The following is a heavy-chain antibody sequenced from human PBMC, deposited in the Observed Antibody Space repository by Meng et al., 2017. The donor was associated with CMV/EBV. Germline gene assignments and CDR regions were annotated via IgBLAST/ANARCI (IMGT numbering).Heavy chain of an antibody. J-gene: IGHJ4*02. Sequence: VQLQESGPGLAEPSETVSLTGTVPGGSISSYYWSWLRQPAGKGLEWIGRIYTSGSTNYNPSLKSRVTMSVDTSKNQFSLKLSSVTAADTAVYYCARGGYYYDSSGYYYDFDYWGQGTLVTVSS. D-gene: IGHD3-22*01. CDR2: IYTSGST. V-gene: IGHV4-4*07. CDR3: ARGGYYYDSSGYYYDFDY. CDR1: GGSISSYY.